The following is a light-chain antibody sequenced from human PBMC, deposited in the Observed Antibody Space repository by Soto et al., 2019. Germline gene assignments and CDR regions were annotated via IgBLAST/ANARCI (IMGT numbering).Light chain of an antibody. Sequence: QSVLTQPPSASGTPGQRVTISCSGSSSNIGSNYVYWYQQLPGTAPKLLIYTDNQRPSGVPDRFSGSKSGTSASLAISGLRSEDEADYSCAAWDDSLNAYVFGTETKVTVL. CDR2: TDN. V-gene: IGLV1-47*02. J-gene: IGLJ1*01. CDR3: AAWDDSLNAYV. CDR1: SSNIGSNY.